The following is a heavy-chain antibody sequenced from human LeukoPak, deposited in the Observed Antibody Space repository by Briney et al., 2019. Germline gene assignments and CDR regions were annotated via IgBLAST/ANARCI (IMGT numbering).Heavy chain of an antibody. CDR1: GFTYSHNG. CDR3: EKEQSGSYVHAFDP. Sequence: GGSLRLSCVASGFTYSHNGLHWVRQAPGKGLEWVAFIQYDGNTILYADSVKALFTIPRDNSKSTLYPKMNSLRTDDTAVYYCEKEQSGSYVHAFDPYGQGTVVTDSS. CDR2: IQYDGNTI. V-gene: IGHV3-30*02. D-gene: IGHD3-3*01. J-gene: IGHJ5*02.